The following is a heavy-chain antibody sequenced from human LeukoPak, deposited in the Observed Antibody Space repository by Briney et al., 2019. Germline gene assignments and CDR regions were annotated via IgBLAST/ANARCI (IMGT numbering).Heavy chain of an antibody. V-gene: IGHV1-18*01. CDR2: ISAYNGNT. J-gene: IGHJ6*02. D-gene: IGHD3-22*01. Sequence: ASVKVSCKASGYTFTSYGISGVRQAPGQELEWMGWISAYNGNTNYAQKLQGRVTMTTDTSTSTAYMELRSLRSDDTAVYYCARGVSSGYYYYYYGMDVWGQGTTVTVSS. CDR1: GYTFTSYG. CDR3: ARGVSSGYYYYYYGMDV.